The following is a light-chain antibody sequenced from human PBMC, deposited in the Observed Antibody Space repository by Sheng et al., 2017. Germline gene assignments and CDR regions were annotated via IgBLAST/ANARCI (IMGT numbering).Light chain of an antibody. Sequence: DIQMTQSPSTLSASVGDRVTITCRASQSISSWLAWYQLKPGKAPNLLIYKASTLESGVPSRFSGSGSGTEFTLTISSLQPDDFATYYCQQYNSLWSIGQGTKVEIK. V-gene: IGKV1-5*03. CDR3: QQYNSLWS. J-gene: IGKJ1*01. CDR1: QSISSW. CDR2: KAS.